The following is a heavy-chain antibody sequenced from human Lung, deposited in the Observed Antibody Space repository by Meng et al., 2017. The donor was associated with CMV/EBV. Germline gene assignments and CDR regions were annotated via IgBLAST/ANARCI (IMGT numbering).Heavy chain of an antibody. V-gene: IGHV1-46*01. D-gene: IGHD1-14*01. J-gene: IGHJ5*02. Sequence: SCTASGYSFTSYYIHWVRQAPGHGLDWMGIINPSAGSTTYAQKFQGRVTMTRDTSTATVYMELSSLRSDDTAVYYCARGPDLNWFDPWGQGTLVTVSS. CDR3: ARGPDLNWFDP. CDR2: INPSAGST. CDR1: GYSFTSYY.